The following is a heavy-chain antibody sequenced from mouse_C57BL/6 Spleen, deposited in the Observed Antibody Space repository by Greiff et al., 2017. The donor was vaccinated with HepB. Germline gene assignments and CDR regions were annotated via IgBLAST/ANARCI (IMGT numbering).Heavy chain of an antibody. CDR1: GFTFSDYY. J-gene: IGHJ1*03. D-gene: IGHD1-1*01. CDR3: ARDSVVDWYFDV. V-gene: IGHV5-16*01. CDR2: INYDGSST. Sequence: EVQRVESEGGLVQPGSSMKLSCTASGFTFSDYYMAWVRQVPEKGLEWVANINYDGSSTYYLDSLKSRFIISRDNAKNILYLQMSSLKSEDTATYYCARDSVVDWYFDVWGTGTTVTVSS.